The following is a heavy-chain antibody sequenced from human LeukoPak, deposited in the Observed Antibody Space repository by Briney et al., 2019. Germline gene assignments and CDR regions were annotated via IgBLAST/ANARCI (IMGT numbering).Heavy chain of an antibody. CDR1: GYSFTASW. D-gene: IGHD3-10*01. J-gene: IGHJ4*02. V-gene: IGHV5-51*01. CDR3: ARVTVVRGLPLKLDY. Sequence: GESLKISCKGSGYSFTASWIGWVRQMPGKGLEWMGIIYPGDSEVRYSPSFQGQVAFSADKSISTAYLQWRSLKASDTAMYYCARVTVVRGLPLKLDYWGQGTLVTVSS. CDR2: IYPGDSEV.